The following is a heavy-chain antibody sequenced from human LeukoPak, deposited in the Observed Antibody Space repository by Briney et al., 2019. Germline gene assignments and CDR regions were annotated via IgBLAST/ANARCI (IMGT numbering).Heavy chain of an antibody. Sequence: GGSLRLSCAASGFTFSSYSMSWVRQAPGKGLEWVSVIYSGGSTYYADSVKGRFTISRDNSKNTLYLQMNSLRAEDTAVYYCAREASIAFDPWGQGTLVTVSS. CDR3: AREASIAFDP. V-gene: IGHV3-66*01. CDR1: GFTFSSYS. J-gene: IGHJ5*02. D-gene: IGHD2-21*01. CDR2: IYSGGST.